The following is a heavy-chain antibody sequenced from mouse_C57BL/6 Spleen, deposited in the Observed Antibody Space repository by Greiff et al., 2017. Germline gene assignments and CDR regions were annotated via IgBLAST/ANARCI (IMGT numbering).Heavy chain of an antibody. J-gene: IGHJ4*01. CDR2: IHPNSGST. Sequence: QVQLQQPGAELVKPGASVKLSCKASGYTFTSYWMHWVKQRPGQGLEWIGMIHPNSGSTNYNEKFKSKATLTVDKSSSTAYMQLSSLTSEDSAVYYCASGVAGYYAMDYWGQGTSVTVSS. CDR3: ASGVAGYYAMDY. D-gene: IGHD1-1*02. CDR1: GYTFTSYW. V-gene: IGHV1-64*01.